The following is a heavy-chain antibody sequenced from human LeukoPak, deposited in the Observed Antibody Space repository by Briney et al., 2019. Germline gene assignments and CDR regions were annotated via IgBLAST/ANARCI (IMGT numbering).Heavy chain of an antibody. V-gene: IGHV1-18*04. CDR2: ISAYNGNT. CDR1: GYTFTSYG. CDR3: ASAAGRVTMVRGVISPYYFDY. Sequence: ASVRLSCTASGYTFTSYGMSWVRQAPGQGLEWMAWISAYNGNTNYAQKLKGRFTITTDTSTSTAYMQLSSLRSDDTAVYYCASAAGRVTMVRGVISPYYFDYWGQGTLVTVSS. D-gene: IGHD3-10*01. J-gene: IGHJ4*02.